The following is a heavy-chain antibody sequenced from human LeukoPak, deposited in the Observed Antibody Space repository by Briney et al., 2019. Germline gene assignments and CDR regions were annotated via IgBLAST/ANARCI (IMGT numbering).Heavy chain of an antibody. CDR1: GYSISSGYY. CDR3: ARPLGSGQLGWFDP. Sequence: KPSETLSLTCAVSGYSISSGYYWGWIRQPPGKGREWIGCIYHSGSNYYNPSLKSRVTISVDTSKNQFSLKLSSVTAADTAVYYCARPLGSGQLGWFDPWGQGTLVTVSS. J-gene: IGHJ5*02. D-gene: IGHD2-15*01. V-gene: IGHV4-38-2*01. CDR2: IYHSGSN.